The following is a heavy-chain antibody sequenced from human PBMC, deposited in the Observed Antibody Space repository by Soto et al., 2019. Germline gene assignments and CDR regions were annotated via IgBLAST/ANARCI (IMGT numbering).Heavy chain of an antibody. CDR3: AKKGLGSLKTFCSNSDCHYAFDL. V-gene: IGHV3-23*01. CDR1: GFTFINYA. J-gene: IGHJ3*01. CDR2: ISGGGDGT. D-gene: IGHD2-8*01. Sequence: GGSLRLSCAASGFTFINYAMIWVRQAPGKGLEWVSTISGGGDGTYYADSVKGHFTISRDNSKNTLYLQMNSLRAEDTAIYYCAKKGLGSLKTFCSNSDCHYAFDLWGQGTLVTVSS.